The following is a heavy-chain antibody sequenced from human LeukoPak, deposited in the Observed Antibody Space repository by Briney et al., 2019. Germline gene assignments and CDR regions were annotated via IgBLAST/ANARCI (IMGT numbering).Heavy chain of an antibody. J-gene: IGHJ4*02. CDR2: ISGSGGST. D-gene: IGHD2-2*01. Sequence: GGSLRLSCAASGFTFSSYGVGWARQARGRGLEWVTAISGSGGSTYYADSVKGRFTISRDNSKNTLYLQMNSLRAEDTAVYYCAKSHYSGYCSSTSCYLESWGQGTLVTVSS. CDR1: GFTFSSYG. CDR3: AKSHYSGYCSSTSCYLES. V-gene: IGHV3-23*01.